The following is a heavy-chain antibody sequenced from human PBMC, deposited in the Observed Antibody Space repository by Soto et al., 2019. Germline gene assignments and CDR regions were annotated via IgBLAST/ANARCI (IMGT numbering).Heavy chain of an antibody. CDR1: GGSISGSNYY. D-gene: IGHD3-22*01. CDR2: IYYSGST. Sequence: QLQLQESGPGLVKPSETLSLTCTVSGGSISGSNYYWGWIRQPPGKGLEWIGSIYYSGSTYYNPSLKSRVTISVDTSKKQFSLKLSSVTASDTAVYYCATYDSSGGRAFDMWGQGTMVTVSS. V-gene: IGHV4-39*01. CDR3: ATYDSSGGRAFDM. J-gene: IGHJ3*02.